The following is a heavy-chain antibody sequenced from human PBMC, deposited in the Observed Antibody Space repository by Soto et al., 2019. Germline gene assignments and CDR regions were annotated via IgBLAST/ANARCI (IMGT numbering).Heavy chain of an antibody. Sequence: PGWSLRLSCASSVFTFSSYSMNWVRQAPGKGLEWVSSISSSSSYIYYADSVKGRFTISRDNAKNSLYLQMNSLRAEDTAVYYCARVGVFYNAFDIWGQGTMVTVSS. V-gene: IGHV3-21*01. CDR3: ARVGVFYNAFDI. CDR2: ISSSSSYI. D-gene: IGHD2-2*02. CDR1: VFTFSSYS. J-gene: IGHJ3*02.